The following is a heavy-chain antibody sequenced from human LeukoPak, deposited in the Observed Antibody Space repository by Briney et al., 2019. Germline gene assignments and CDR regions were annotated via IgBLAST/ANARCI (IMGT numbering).Heavy chain of an antibody. J-gene: IGHJ6*02. CDR3: ARDNSGWLYYYYYGMDV. CDR1: GFTFSSYW. CDR2: IKQDGSEK. V-gene: IGHV3-7*01. D-gene: IGHD6-19*01. Sequence: GGSLRLSCAASGFTFSSYWMSWVRQAPGKGLEWVANIKQDGSEKYYVDPVKGRFTISRDNAKNSLYLQMNSLRAEDTAVYYCARDNSGWLYYYYYGMDVWGQGTTVTVSS.